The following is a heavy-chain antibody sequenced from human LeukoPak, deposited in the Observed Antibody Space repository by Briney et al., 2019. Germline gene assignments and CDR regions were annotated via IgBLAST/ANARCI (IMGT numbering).Heavy chain of an antibody. CDR1: GYTFTSYG. D-gene: IGHD3-9*01. J-gene: IGHJ4*02. CDR2: ISAYNGNT. Sequence: ASVKVSCKASGYTFTSYGISWVRQASGQGLEWMGWISAYNGNTNYAQKLQGRVTMTTDTSTSTAYMELRSLRSDDTAVYYCARDLLYFDWLAYWGQGTLVTVSS. CDR3: ARDLLYFDWLAY. V-gene: IGHV1-18*01.